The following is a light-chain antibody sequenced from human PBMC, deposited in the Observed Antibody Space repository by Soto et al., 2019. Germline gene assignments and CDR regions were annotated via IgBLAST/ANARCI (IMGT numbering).Light chain of an antibody. V-gene: IGKV3-15*01. CDR2: GAT. CDR3: QQYNNWLRT. CDR1: QSVSIL. Sequence: TPSPDSLSVSMGARATINCKSSQSVSILLAWYQQKPGQAPRLLIHGATTRATGIPARFSGSGSGTEFTLTISSLQSEDFAVYYCQQYNNWLRTFCQGTKVDIK. J-gene: IGKJ1*01.